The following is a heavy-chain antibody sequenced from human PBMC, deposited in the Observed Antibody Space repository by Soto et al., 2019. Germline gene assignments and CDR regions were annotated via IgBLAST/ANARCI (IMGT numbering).Heavy chain of an antibody. J-gene: IGHJ4*02. Sequence: QVQLQESGPGLVKPSETLSLTCTVSSGSIINYYWSWIRQPPGKGLEWIGYIYYSGTTWYNPSLKSRVIISVDTSQNQFSLNLNSVTAADTAVYYCARHGNGATSEWGQGTLVTVSS. CDR1: SGSIINYY. CDR3: ARHGNGATSE. CDR2: IYYSGTT. V-gene: IGHV4-59*08. D-gene: IGHD5-12*01.